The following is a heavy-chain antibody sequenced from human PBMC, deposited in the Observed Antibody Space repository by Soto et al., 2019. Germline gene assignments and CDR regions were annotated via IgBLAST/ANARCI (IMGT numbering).Heavy chain of an antibody. CDR2: IIRIFGTA. J-gene: IGHJ4*02. V-gene: IGHV1-69*12. Sequence: QVQLVQSGAEVKKPGSSVKVSCKASGGTFSSYAISWVRQAPGQGLEWMGGIIRIFGTANYAQKFQGRVTITADEATSTADMELSSLRSEDTAVYYCARVLGAVAGDFYYFDYWGQGTLVTVSS. D-gene: IGHD6-19*01. CDR3: ARVLGAVAGDFYYFDY. CDR1: GGTFSSYA.